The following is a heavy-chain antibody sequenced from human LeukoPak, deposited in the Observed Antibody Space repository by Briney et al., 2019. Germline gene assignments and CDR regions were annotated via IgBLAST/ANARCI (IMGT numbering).Heavy chain of an antibody. D-gene: IGHD3-22*01. CDR3: AKDLTYYYDSSGYSHGLNFDY. J-gene: IGHJ4*02. V-gene: IGHV3-23*01. CDR2: ISGSGGST. Sequence: GSLRLSCAASGFTFSSYAMSWVRQAPGKGLEWVSAISGSGGSTYYADSVKGRFTISRDNSKNTLYLQMDSLRAEDTAVYYCAKDLTYYYDSSGYSHGLNFDYWGQGTLVTVSS. CDR1: GFTFSSYA.